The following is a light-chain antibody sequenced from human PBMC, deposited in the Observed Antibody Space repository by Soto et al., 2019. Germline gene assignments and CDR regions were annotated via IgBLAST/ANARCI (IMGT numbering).Light chain of an antibody. Sequence: EIVLTQSPGTLSLSPGERATLSCRASQSVSSSYLAWYQQKPGQAPRLLIYGASSRATGIPDRFSGSGSGTDFPLTISRLGPEDFAVYYCQQYGSSPRTFGQGTKLEIK. CDR1: QSVSSSY. J-gene: IGKJ2*01. CDR2: GAS. V-gene: IGKV3-20*01. CDR3: QQYGSSPRT.